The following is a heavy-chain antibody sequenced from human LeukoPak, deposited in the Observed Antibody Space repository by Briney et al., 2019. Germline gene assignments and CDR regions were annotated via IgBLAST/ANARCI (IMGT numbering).Heavy chain of an antibody. J-gene: IGHJ3*01. CDR2: MYSGGST. CDR3: ARDRYCSGGSCYGDAFDL. D-gene: IGHD2-15*01. Sequence: GGSLRLSCVVSGFTVSSNYMSWVRQAPGKGLEWVSIMYSGGSTDYADSVKGRFIISRDHSKNTLYLQMNSLRAEDTAVYYCARDRYCSGGSCYGDAFDLWGQGTMVTVSS. CDR1: GFTVSSNY. V-gene: IGHV3-53*01.